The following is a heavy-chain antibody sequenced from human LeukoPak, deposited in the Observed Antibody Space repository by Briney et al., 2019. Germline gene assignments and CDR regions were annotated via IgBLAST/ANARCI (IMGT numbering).Heavy chain of an antibody. CDR1: GGSISSGDYY. J-gene: IGHJ5*02. D-gene: IGHD2-15*01. V-gene: IGHV4-30-4*01. Sequence: SQTLSLTCTVSGGSISSGDYYWSWIRQPPGKGLEWIGYIYYSGSTYYNPSLKSRVTISVDTSKSQFSLKLSSVTAADTAVYYCARVVGYCSGGSCWDNWFDPWGQGTLVTVSS. CDR2: IYYSGST. CDR3: ARVVGYCSGGSCWDNWFDP.